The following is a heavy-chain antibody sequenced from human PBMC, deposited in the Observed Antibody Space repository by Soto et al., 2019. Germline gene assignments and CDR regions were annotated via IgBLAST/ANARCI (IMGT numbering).Heavy chain of an antibody. V-gene: IGHV1-3*01. CDR2: INAGNGNT. J-gene: IGHJ4*02. Sequence: ASVKVSCKASGYTFTSYAMHWVRQAPGQRLEWMGWINAGNGNTKYSQKFQGRVTITRDTSASTAYMELSSLRSEDTAVYYCARDRGSSLAPPDYWGQGTLVTVSS. D-gene: IGHD2-15*01. CDR3: ARDRGSSLAPPDY. CDR1: GYTFTSYA.